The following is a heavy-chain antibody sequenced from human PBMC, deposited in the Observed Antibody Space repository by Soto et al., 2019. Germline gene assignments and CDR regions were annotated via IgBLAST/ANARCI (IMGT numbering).Heavy chain of an antibody. CDR1: GYTFTRYG. V-gene: IGHV1-18*01. Sequence: QGQLVQSEAKVKKPGASVKVSCKASGYTFTRYGISWVRQAPGQGLEWMGWISGYNGDTTYAQKFQGRVTMTIDTSTSTAYMELRSLTSDDTAVYYCAKNGQPPYYYYGLDVWGQGTKVTVSS. CDR3: AKNGQPPYYYYGLDV. J-gene: IGHJ6*02. D-gene: IGHD2-8*01. CDR2: ISGYNGDT.